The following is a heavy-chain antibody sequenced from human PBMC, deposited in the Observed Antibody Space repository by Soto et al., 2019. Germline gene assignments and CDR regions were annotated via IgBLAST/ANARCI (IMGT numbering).Heavy chain of an antibody. CDR2: IYGGGST. J-gene: IGHJ3*02. CDR1: GFIVSSNY. Sequence: GGSLRLSCAASGFIVSSNYMSWVRQAPGRGLEWVSGIYGGGSTYYADSVKDRFTISRDNSNNTLYLQMNSLRAEDTAVYYCAGASGNYYNSDAFDIWGQGTMVTVSS. CDR3: AGASGNYYNSDAFDI. V-gene: IGHV3-66*01. D-gene: IGHD3-10*01.